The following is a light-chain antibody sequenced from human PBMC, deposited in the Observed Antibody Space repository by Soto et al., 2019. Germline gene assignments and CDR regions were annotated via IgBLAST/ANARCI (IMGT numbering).Light chain of an antibody. J-gene: IGLJ1*01. CDR3: CSYTVSGTYV. V-gene: IGLV2-14*01. CDR1: SSDVGGYNY. CDR2: AVS. Sequence: QSALTQPASVSGFPGQPITISCTGTSSDVGGYNYVSWYQQHPGKAPKLMIYAVSNRPSGVSNRFSGSKSGNTATLTISGLQAEDEADYYCCSYTVSGTYVFGTGTKVTVL.